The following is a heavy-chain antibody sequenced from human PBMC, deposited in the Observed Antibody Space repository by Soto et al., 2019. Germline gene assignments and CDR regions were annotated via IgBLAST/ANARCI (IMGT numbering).Heavy chain of an antibody. CDR3: ARASYSYGLRVDWFDP. CDR1: GGSISSGGYY. Sequence: PSETLSLTCTVSGGSISSGGYYWSWIRQHPGKGLEWIGYIYYSGSTYYNPSLKSRVTISVDTSKNQFSLKLSSVTAADTAVYYCARASYSYGLRVDWFDPWGQGTLVTVSS. CDR2: IYYSGST. V-gene: IGHV4-31*03. D-gene: IGHD5-18*01. J-gene: IGHJ5*02.